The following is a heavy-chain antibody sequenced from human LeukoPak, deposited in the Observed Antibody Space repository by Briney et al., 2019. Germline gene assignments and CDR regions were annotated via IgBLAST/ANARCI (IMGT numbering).Heavy chain of an antibody. CDR3: ARSEWELLYFDY. V-gene: IGHV1-46*01. Sequence: VSVKVSCKASGYTFTSYYMHWVRRAPGQGLEWMGIINPSGGSTSYAQKFQGRVTMTRDMSTSTVYMELSSLRSEDTAVYYCARSEWELLYFDYWGQGTLVTVSS. CDR1: GYTFTSYY. D-gene: IGHD1-26*01. J-gene: IGHJ4*02. CDR2: INPSGGST.